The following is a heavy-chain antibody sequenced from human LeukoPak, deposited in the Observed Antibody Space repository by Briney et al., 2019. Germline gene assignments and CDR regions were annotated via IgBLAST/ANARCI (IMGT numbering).Heavy chain of an antibody. D-gene: IGHD3-16*02. Sequence: SETLSLTCTVSGYSISSGYYWGWIRQPPGKGLEWIGSIYHSGSTYYNPSLKSRVTISVDTSKNQFSLKLSSVTAADTAVYYCARDQNPDYDYVWGSYRAQTSFDYWGQGTLVTVSS. J-gene: IGHJ4*02. CDR3: ARDQNPDYDYVWGSYRAQTSFDY. CDR1: GYSISSGYY. V-gene: IGHV4-38-2*02. CDR2: IYHSGST.